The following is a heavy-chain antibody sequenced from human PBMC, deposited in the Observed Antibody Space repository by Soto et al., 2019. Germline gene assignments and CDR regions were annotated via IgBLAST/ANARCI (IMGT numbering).Heavy chain of an antibody. D-gene: IGHD4-17*01. J-gene: IGHJ4*02. Sequence: GGSLRLSCAASGFTFSGSTMHWVCQASGKGLEWVGHIRTKANRYATVYAESVKGRFTISRDDSKNTAYLQVNSLKTEDTAVYYCTRQNGDFFEYWGQGALVTVSS. CDR1: GFTFSGST. CDR2: IRTKANRYAT. CDR3: TRQNGDFFEY. V-gene: IGHV3-73*01.